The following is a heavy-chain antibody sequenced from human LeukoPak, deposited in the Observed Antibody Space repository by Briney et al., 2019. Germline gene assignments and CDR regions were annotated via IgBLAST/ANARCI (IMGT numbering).Heavy chain of an antibody. Sequence: PGGSLRLSCAASGFTFSSYVMSWVRQAPGKGLEWVSAISGSGGSTYYADSVKGRFTISRDNSKNTLYLQMNSLRAEDTAVYYCAKTGSLVVDAFDIWGQGTMVTVSS. CDR2: ISGSGGST. V-gene: IGHV3-23*01. D-gene: IGHD2-15*01. J-gene: IGHJ3*02. CDR3: AKTGSLVVDAFDI. CDR1: GFTFSSYV.